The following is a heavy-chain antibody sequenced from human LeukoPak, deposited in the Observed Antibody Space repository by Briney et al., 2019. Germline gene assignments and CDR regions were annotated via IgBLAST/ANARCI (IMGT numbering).Heavy chain of an antibody. CDR1: GFTFSDYY. CDR2: ISSSGSTI. J-gene: IGHJ6*02. V-gene: IGHV3-11*01. CDR3: ARGRGNYYYYGMDV. D-gene: IGHD3-10*01. Sequence: PGGSLRLSSAASGFTFSDYYMSWIRQAPGKGLEWVSYISSSGSTIYYADSVRGRFTISRDNAKNSLYRQMNSLRAEDTAVYYCARGRGNYYYYGMDVWGQGTTVTVSS.